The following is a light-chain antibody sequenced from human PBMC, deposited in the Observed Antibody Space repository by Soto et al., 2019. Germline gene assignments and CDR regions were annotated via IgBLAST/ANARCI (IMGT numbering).Light chain of an antibody. CDR3: SSYTGGSIIRV. V-gene: IGLV2-14*01. Sequence: QSALTQPASVSGSPGQSITISCTGTSSDIGGYDYVSWYQQYPGKAPKLMIYNVNNRPSGVSNRFSGSKSGNTASLTISGLQAEDEADYYCSSYTGGSIIRVFGGGTKVTVL. CDR1: SSDIGGYDY. CDR2: NVN. J-gene: IGLJ3*02.